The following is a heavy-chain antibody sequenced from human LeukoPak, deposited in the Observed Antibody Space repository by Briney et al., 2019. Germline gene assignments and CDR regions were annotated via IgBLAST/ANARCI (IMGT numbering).Heavy chain of an antibody. CDR3: ASLPAGRGYSGTRRPGGMGVY. CDR2: IIPIFGTA. J-gene: IGHJ4*02. V-gene: IGHV1-69*13. Sequence: SVKVSCKASGGTFSSYAISWVRQAPGQGLEWMGGIIPIFGTANYAQKFQGRVTITADESTSTAYMELSSLRSEDTAVYYCASLPAGRGYSGTRRPGGMGVYWGKGTRVTVS. CDR1: GGTFSSYA. D-gene: IGHD3-3*01.